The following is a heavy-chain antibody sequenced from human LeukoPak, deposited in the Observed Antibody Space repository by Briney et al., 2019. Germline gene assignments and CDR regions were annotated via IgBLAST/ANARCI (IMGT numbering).Heavy chain of an antibody. V-gene: IGHV3-30*02. CDR2: IRYDGSNK. CDR1: GFTFSSYG. D-gene: IGHD6-19*01. Sequence: TGGSLRLSCAASGFTFSSYGMHWVRQAPGKGLEWVAFIRYDGSNKYYADSVKGRFTISRDNSKNTLYLQMNSLRAEDTAVYYCARMDIAVYYYHMDVWGTGATVTVSS. CDR3: ARMDIAVYYYHMDV. J-gene: IGHJ6*03.